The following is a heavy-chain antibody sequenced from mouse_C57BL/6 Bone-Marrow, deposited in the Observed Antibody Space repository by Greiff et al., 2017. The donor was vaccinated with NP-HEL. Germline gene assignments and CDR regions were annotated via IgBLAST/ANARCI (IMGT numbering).Heavy chain of an antibody. J-gene: IGHJ3*01. Sequence: EVQRVESGGDLVKPGGSLKLSCAASGFTFSSYGMSWVRQTPDKRLEWVATISSGGSYTYYPDSVKGRFTISRDNAKNTLYLQMSSLKSEDTAMYYCARHYYGSTAYWGQGTLVTVSA. D-gene: IGHD1-1*01. CDR1: GFTFSSYG. CDR2: ISSGGSYT. CDR3: ARHYYGSTAY. V-gene: IGHV5-6*01.